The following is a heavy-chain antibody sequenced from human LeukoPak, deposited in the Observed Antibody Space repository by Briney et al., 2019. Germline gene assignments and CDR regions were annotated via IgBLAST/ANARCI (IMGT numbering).Heavy chain of an antibody. CDR2: ISASGGST. CDR3: PKDQKSIAATGYYY. J-gene: IGHJ4*02. Sequence: RGSLRVSCAASGFSFTNSTLSWVRQGPGKGLEWVSTISASGGSTYYADSVKGRFTISRDNSKNTLFLQMNSLRADDTAVYFCPKDQKSIAATGYYYLGPGTLVTVSS. CDR1: GFSFTNST. V-gene: IGHV3-23*01. D-gene: IGHD6-13*01.